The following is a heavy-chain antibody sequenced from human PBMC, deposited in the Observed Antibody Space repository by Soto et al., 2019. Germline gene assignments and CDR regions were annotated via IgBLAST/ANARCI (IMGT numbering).Heavy chain of an antibody. V-gene: IGHV3-23*01. J-gene: IGHJ2*01. CDR2: ISGGGEAT. CDR1: GFTFIGYA. D-gene: IGHD3-10*01. CDR3: ARKVSGSTGRPDLWYFDL. Sequence: EVQLLDSGGGLLQPGGSLRLSCAASGFTFIGYALPWVRQAPGRGLEGVSVISGGGEATFYADSVKGRFTISRDNSKNTLYLQMNTLRAEDTAVYYCARKVSGSTGRPDLWYFDLWGRGTLVTVSS.